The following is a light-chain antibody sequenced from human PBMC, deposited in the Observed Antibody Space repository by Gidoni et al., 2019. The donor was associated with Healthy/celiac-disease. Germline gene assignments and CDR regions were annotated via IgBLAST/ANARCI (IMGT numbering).Light chain of an antibody. CDR1: QGISSY. CDR2: AAS. CDR3: QQYYSYPHT. Sequence: AIRMTQSPSSFSASTGDSVTITGRASQGISSYLAWYQQKPGKAPKLLIYAASTLQSGVPSRFSGSGSGTDFTLTISCLQSEDFATYYCQQYYSYPHTFGGGTKVEIK. V-gene: IGKV1-8*01. J-gene: IGKJ4*01.